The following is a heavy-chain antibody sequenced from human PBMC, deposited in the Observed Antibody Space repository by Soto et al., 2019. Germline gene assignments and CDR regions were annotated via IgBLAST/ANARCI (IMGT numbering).Heavy chain of an antibody. CDR1: GFTFSSYS. D-gene: IGHD3-10*01. V-gene: IGHV3-21*01. Sequence: EVQLVESGGGLVKPGGSLRLSCAASGFTFSSYSMNWVRQAPGKGLEWVSSISSSSSYIYYADSVKGRFTISRDNAKNSLYRQMNSLRAEDTAVYYCARDGSGSYYSVFDYWGQGTLVTVSS. J-gene: IGHJ4*02. CDR2: ISSSSSYI. CDR3: ARDGSGSYYSVFDY.